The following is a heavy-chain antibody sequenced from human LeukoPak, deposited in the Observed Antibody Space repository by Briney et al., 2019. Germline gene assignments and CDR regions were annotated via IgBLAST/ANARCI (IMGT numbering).Heavy chain of an antibody. CDR1: GFTFSSYA. D-gene: IGHD1-26*01. CDR3: ARERVGVNFDY. Sequence: GGSLRLSCAASGFTFSSYAMHWVRQAPGKGLEYVSAISSNGGSTYYANSVKGRFTISRDNSKNTLYLQMNSLRAEDTAVYYCARERVGVNFDYWGQGTLVTVSS. V-gene: IGHV3-64*01. J-gene: IGHJ4*02. CDR2: ISSNGGST.